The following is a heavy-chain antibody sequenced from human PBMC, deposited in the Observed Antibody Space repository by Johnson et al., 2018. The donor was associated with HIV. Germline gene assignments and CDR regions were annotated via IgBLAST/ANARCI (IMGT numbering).Heavy chain of an antibody. V-gene: IGHV3-23*04. J-gene: IGHJ3*02. CDR2: ISGSGGST. CDR1: GFTVSSNY. D-gene: IGHD5-18*01. CDR3: AKDAHMVTPQRAFDI. Sequence: VQLVESGGGVVQPGGSLRLSCAASGFTVSSNYMSWVRLAPGKGLEWVSAISGSGGSTYYADSVKGRFTISRDNSKNTLFLQMNSLRAEDTALYYCAKDAHMVTPQRAFDIWGQGTVVTVSS.